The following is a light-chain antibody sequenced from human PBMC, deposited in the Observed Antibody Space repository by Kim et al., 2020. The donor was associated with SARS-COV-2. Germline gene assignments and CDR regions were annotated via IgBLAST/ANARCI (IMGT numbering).Light chain of an antibody. CDR3: QQANSFPWT. V-gene: IGKV1-12*01. Sequence: DIQLTQSPSFVSASVGDRVTITCRASERITGWLAWYQQKPGKAPKLLIYVTSRLQNGVPSRFSGSGSGTDFTLTIDNLQPEDFATYFCQQANSFPWTFGQGTKVDIK. CDR1: ERITGW. J-gene: IGKJ1*01. CDR2: VTS.